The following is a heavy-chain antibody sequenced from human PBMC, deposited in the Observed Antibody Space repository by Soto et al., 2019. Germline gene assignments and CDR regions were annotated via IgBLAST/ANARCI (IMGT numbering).Heavy chain of an antibody. J-gene: IGHJ4*02. CDR2: INQDGNED. V-gene: IGHV3-7*01. CDR3: ARTGDGHHDFLDY. D-gene: IGHD1-1*01. Sequence: XVSLRLSGAASGITFRSYWMKWVRQAPGKGLEWVANINQDGNEDNLLYSVKGRFTISRDNAKNSLFLQMNSLRVDDTAVYYCARTGDGHHDFLDYWGQGALVSVSS. CDR1: GITFRSYW.